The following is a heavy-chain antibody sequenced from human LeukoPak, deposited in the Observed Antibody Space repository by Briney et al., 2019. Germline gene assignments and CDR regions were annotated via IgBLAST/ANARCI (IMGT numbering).Heavy chain of an antibody. D-gene: IGHD3-10*01. CDR2: IYQHGNT. J-gene: IGHJ4*02. Sequence: SETLSLTCSVSGFSISTGYSWGWIRQPPGKGLEWIATIYQHGNTYFNPSLMSRAFISLDTSKNQFSLRLTSVTAADTAMYYCAREVESWFGDLLSHFDSWGQGTQVTVSS. CDR3: AREVESWFGDLLSHFDS. CDR1: GFSISTGYS. V-gene: IGHV4-38-2*02.